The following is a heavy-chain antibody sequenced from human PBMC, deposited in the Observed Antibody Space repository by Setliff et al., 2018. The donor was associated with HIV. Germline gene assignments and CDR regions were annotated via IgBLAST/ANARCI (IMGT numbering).Heavy chain of an antibody. J-gene: IGHJ4*02. Sequence: GGSLRLSCAASGFTFSVSGLSWVRQAPGKGLEWVSSINNSGLVTMYLDSVKGRFTISRDESKKTLYLQMNSLRVEDTAVYYCVKWNYPNSWGQGTLVTVSS. CDR1: GFTFSVSG. V-gene: IGHV3-23*05. CDR2: INNSGLVT. CDR3: VKWNYPNS. D-gene: IGHD1-7*01.